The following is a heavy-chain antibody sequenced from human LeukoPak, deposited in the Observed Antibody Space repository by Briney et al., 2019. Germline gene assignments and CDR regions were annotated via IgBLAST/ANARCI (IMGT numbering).Heavy chain of an antibody. CDR3: ARVGLLNYNFPFDY. V-gene: IGHV4-38-2*02. CDR2: INHSGST. D-gene: IGHD3-3*01. CDR1: GYSISSGYY. J-gene: IGHJ4*02. Sequence: SETLSLTCTVSGYSISSGYYWGWIRQPPGKGLEWIGEINHSGSTNYNPSLKSRVTISVDTSKNQFSLKLSSVTAADTAVYYCARVGLLNYNFPFDYWGQGTLVTVSS.